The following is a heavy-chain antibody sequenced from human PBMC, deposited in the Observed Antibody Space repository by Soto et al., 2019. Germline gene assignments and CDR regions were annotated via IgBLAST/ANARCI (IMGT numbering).Heavy chain of an antibody. J-gene: IGHJ5*02. Sequence: GESLKISCKGSGYTFSTYWIAWVRQMPGKGLEWMGIIYPGDSDTKYSPAFQGQVTISADKSISTAYLQWSSLKASDTAMYYCARVIGYCSGGSCEALAGFDPWGQGTLVTVSS. CDR2: IYPGDSDT. V-gene: IGHV5-51*01. D-gene: IGHD2-15*01. CDR3: ARVIGYCSGGSCEALAGFDP. CDR1: GYTFSTYW.